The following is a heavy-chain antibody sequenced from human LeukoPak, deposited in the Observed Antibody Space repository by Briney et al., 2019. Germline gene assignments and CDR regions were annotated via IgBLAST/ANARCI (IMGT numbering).Heavy chain of an antibody. CDR1: GASVTSFY. CDR2: LHYSGNT. Sequence: PSETLSLTCTVSGASVTSFYWSWIRQSPGKGLEWIGYLHYSGNTRYNPSLESRIITSVDTSKNQFSLKLSSVTAADTAVYYCGRKYDSSGLANAFDTWGQGTSVTVSS. J-gene: IGHJ3*02. D-gene: IGHD3-22*01. CDR3: GRKYDSSGLANAFDT. V-gene: IGHV4-59*08.